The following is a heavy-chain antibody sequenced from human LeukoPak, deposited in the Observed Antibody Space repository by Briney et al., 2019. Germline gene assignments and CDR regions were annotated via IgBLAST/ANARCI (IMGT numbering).Heavy chain of an antibody. D-gene: IGHD4-17*01. Sequence: QPGGSLGLSCAASGFTFSSYEMNWVRQAPGKGLEWVSYISGSGSTMYYADSVKGRFTISRDNAKNSLYLQMNSLRAEDTAVYYCATDPGNYGAYYFDYWGQGTLVTVSS. CDR2: ISGSGSTM. CDR1: GFTFSSYE. V-gene: IGHV3-48*03. J-gene: IGHJ4*02. CDR3: ATDPGNYGAYYFDY.